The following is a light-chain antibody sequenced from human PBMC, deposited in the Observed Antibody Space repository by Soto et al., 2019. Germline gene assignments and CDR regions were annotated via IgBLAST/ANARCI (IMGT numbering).Light chain of an antibody. CDR1: HSVSSN. V-gene: IGKV3-15*01. J-gene: IGKJ1*01. CDR2: GAS. CDR3: QQYGSSGT. Sequence: EIVMTQSPATLSVSPGERATLSCRASHSVSSNLAWYQQTPGQAPSLLIYGASTRATGTPARFSGSGSGTDFTLTISRLEPEDFAVYYCQQYGSSGTFGQVTKVDI.